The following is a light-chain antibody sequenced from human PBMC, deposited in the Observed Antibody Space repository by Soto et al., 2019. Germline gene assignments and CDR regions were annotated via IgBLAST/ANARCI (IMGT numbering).Light chain of an antibody. V-gene: IGKV3-20*01. CDR2: GGS. J-gene: IGKJ4*01. CDR1: QSVSSNH. Sequence: DIVLTQSPATLSLSPGERATLSCRASQSVSSNHLAWYQQKPGQAPRLLIYGGSSRATGIPVRFSGSGSETDFTLTITRLEPEDFAVYYCQYFSGSICTFGGGTKVDIK. CDR3: QYFSGSICT.